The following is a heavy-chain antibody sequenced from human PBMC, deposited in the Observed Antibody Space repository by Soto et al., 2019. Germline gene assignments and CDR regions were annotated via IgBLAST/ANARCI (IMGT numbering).Heavy chain of an antibody. V-gene: IGHV4-30-4*01. CDR3: ARVYIVVVPAAMVENWFDP. CDR2: IYYSGST. CDR1: GGSISSGDYY. Sequence: SETLSLTCTVSGGSISSGDYYWSWIRQPPGKDLEWIGYIYYSGSTYYNPSLKSRVTISVDTSKNQFSLKLRSVTAADTAVYYCARVYIVVVPAAMVENWFDPWGQGTLVTVSS. D-gene: IGHD2-2*01. J-gene: IGHJ5*02.